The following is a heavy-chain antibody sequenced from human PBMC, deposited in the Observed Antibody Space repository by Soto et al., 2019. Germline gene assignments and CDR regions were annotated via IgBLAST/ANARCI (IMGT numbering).Heavy chain of an antibody. J-gene: IGHJ4*02. V-gene: IGHV4-4*07. D-gene: IGHD3-10*01. CDR3: ARDLKFGQADY. Sequence: PSETLSLTCTVSGGSFSSYYWSWIRQPSGKGPEWIGRIYASGNTNYNPSLKSRVTMSVDTSKNQFSLKLSSVTAADTAVYYCARDLKFGQADYWGQGYQVTVSS. CDR1: GGSFSSYY. CDR2: IYASGNT.